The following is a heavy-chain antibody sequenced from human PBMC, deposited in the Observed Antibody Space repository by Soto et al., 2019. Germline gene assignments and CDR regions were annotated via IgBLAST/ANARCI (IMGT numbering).Heavy chain of an antibody. V-gene: IGHV4-31*03. CDR3: ARVVSGSYLDY. CDR2: IYYSGTT. J-gene: IGHJ4*02. Sequence: QVQLQESGPGLVKASQTLSLTCTVSGGTITTGGHFWSWIRQYPGKGLEWIGYIYYSGTTHYNPSLKSRVIISIDTSKNQFSLNLSSVTAADTAVYYCARVVSGSYLDYWGQGTLVTVSS. CDR1: GGTITTGGHF. D-gene: IGHD1-26*01.